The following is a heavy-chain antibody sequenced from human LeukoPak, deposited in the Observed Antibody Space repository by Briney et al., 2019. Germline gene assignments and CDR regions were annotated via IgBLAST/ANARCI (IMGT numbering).Heavy chain of an antibody. D-gene: IGHD3-10*01. CDR1: GGTFSSYA. CDR2: IIPIFGTA. J-gene: IGHJ4*02. V-gene: IGHV1-69*13. CDR3: ARVEGLGDRFGELPINFVGY. Sequence: SVKVSCKASGGTFSSYAISWVRQAPGQGLEWMGGIIPIFGTANYAQKFQGRVTITADESTSTAYMELSSLRSEDTAVYYCARVEGLGDRFGELPINFVGYWGQGTLVTVSS.